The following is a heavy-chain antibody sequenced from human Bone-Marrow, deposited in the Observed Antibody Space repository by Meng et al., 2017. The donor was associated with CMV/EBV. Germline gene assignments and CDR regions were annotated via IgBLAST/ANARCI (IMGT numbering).Heavy chain of an antibody. CDR3: AKGGLYSGSYIHGD. J-gene: IGHJ4*02. CDR1: GYTFTGYY. V-gene: IGHV1-2*02. Sequence: ASVKVSCKASGYTFTGYYMHWVRQAPGQGLEWMGWINPNSGGTNYAQKFQGRVTMTRDTSISTAYMELNSLRAEDTAVYYCAKGGLYSGSYIHGDWGQGTLVTVSS. D-gene: IGHD1-26*01. CDR2: INPNSGGT.